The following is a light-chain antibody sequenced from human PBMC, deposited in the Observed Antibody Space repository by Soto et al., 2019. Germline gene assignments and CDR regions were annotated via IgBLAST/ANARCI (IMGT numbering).Light chain of an antibody. J-gene: IGLJ1*01. CDR2: EVS. V-gene: IGLV2-8*01. CDR3: TSYAGTYSFFYV. Sequence: QSVLTQPPSASGSPGQSVTISCTGTSSDVCAYNYVSWYQQLPGKAPKLIIYEVSKRPSGVPDRFSGSKSGNTASLTVSGLQAEDEADYYCTSYAGTYSFFYVFGTGTKVT. CDR1: SSDVCAYNY.